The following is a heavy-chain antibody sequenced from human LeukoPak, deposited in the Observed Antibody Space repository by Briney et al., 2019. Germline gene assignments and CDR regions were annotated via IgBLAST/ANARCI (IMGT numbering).Heavy chain of an antibody. V-gene: IGHV3-7*01. D-gene: IGHD3-10*01. Sequence: RGSLRLSCAASGFTLSGYCMSWVRQAPGKGLEWVANMKEDGSETYYVDSVKGRFTISRDNAKNSLYLHMNSLTAEDTAMYYCARDWVAGVPFDAFDIWGQGTMVSVSS. CDR1: GFTLSGYC. CDR2: MKEDGSET. J-gene: IGHJ3*02. CDR3: ARDWVAGVPFDAFDI.